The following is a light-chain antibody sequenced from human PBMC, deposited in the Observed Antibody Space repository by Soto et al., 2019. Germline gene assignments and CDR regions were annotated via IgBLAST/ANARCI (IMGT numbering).Light chain of an antibody. CDR3: SSYTTSSTPVL. CDR1: SSDFGFYNY. J-gene: IGLJ2*01. V-gene: IGLV2-14*01. CDR2: EVS. Sequence: QSALTQPASVSGSPGQSITISCTGTSSDFGFYNYVSWYQHHPGKAHKLMIYEVSNRPSGVSYRFSGSKSGNTASLTISGLQAEDEAVYYCSSYTTSSTPVLFGGGTQLTVL.